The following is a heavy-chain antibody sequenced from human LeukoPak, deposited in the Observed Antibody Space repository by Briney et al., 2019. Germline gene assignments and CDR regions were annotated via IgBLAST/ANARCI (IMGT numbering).Heavy chain of an antibody. CDR3: ARGAGHNYVHDVFDI. CDR2: IFISGST. J-gene: IGHJ3*02. D-gene: IGHD5-18*01. CDR1: GGSISSGSYY. V-gene: IGHV4-61*02. Sequence: PSETLSLTCTVSGGSISSGSYYWSWIRQPAGKGLEWIGRIFISGSTNYNPSLNPSLKSRVTISVDTSKNQFSLKLSSVTAADTAVYYCARGAGHNYVHDVFDIWGQGTMVTVSS.